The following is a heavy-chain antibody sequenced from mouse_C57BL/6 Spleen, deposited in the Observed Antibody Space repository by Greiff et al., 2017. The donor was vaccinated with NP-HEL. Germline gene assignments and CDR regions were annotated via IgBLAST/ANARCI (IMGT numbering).Heavy chain of an antibody. CDR1: GYTFTSYW. V-gene: IGHV1-69*01. Sequence: VQLQQPGAELVMPGASVKLSCKASGYTFTSYWMHWVKQRPGQGLEWIGEIDPSDSYTNYNQKFKGKSTLTVDKSSSTAYMQLSSLTSEDSAVYYCARRLYYYGSNYYFDYWGQGTTLTVSS. CDR2: IDPSDSYT. J-gene: IGHJ2*01. D-gene: IGHD1-1*01. CDR3: ARRLYYYGSNYYFDY.